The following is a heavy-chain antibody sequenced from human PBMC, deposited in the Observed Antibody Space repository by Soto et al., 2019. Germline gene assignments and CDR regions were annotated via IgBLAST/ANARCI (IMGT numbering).Heavy chain of an antibody. CDR1: GGTFSSYA. V-gene: IGHV1-69*13. CDR3: AREGGYSGYGGMDV. CDR2: IIPIFGTA. D-gene: IGHD5-12*01. J-gene: IGHJ6*02. Sequence: ASVKVSCKASGGTFSSYAISWVRQAPGQGLEWMGGIIPIFGTANYAQKFQGRVTITADESTSTAYMELSSLRSEDTAVYYCAREGGYSGYGGMDVWGPGTTVTVSS.